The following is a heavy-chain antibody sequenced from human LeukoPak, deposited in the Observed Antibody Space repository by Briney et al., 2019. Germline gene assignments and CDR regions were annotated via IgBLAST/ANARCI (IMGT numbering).Heavy chain of an antibody. CDR3: AKGSYDFDY. CDR1: GFTFSSYA. V-gene: IGHV3-30*04. CDR2: ISYDGSNK. Sequence: HPGGSLRLSCAASGFTFSSYAMHWVRQAPGKGLEWVAVISYDGSNKYYADSVKGRFTISRDNSKNTLYLQMNSLRAEDTAVYYCAKGSYDFDYWGQGTLVTVSS. D-gene: IGHD3-3*01. J-gene: IGHJ4*02.